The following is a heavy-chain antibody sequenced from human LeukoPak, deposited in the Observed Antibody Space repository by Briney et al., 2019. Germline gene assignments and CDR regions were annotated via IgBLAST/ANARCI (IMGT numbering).Heavy chain of an antibody. J-gene: IGHJ4*02. CDR1: GYTFTSYY. D-gene: IGHD3-10*01. CDR3: ARVTMVRGVIIIPADY. V-gene: IGHV1-46*01. Sequence: GASVNVSCKASGYTFTSYYMHWVRQAPGQGLERMGIINPSGGSTSYAQKFQGRVTMTRDTSTSTVYMELSSLRSEDTAVYYCARVTMVRGVIIIPADYWGQGTLVTVSS. CDR2: INPSGGST.